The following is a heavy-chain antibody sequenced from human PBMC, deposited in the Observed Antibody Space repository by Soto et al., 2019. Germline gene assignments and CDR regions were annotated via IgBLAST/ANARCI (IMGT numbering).Heavy chain of an antibody. CDR2: ISYAGGNL. D-gene: IGHD3-22*01. CDR1: GFTFSSFG. CDR3: ANLAMIVVVIDFDY. Sequence: GGSLRLACVASGFTFSSFGMHWVRQAPGKGLERVAVISYAGGNLYYAASVKSRFTITRDNSKNPLYPQMNSLRAEDTAVYYCANLAMIVVVIDFDYWGQGSLVTVAS. J-gene: IGHJ4*02. V-gene: IGHV3-30*18.